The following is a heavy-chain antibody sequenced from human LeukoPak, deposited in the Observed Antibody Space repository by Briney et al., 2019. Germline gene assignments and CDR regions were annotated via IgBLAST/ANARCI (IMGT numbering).Heavy chain of an antibody. J-gene: IGHJ5*02. CDR1: GGSFSGYY. Sequence: SETLSLTCAVYGGSFSGYYWSWIRQPPGKGLEWIGEINHSGSTNYNPSLKSRVTISVDTSKNQFSLKLSSVTAADTAVYYCARGLSQARITMVRGGRFDPWGQGTLVTVSS. V-gene: IGHV4-34*01. D-gene: IGHD3-10*01. CDR3: ARGLSQARITMVRGGRFDP. CDR2: INHSGST.